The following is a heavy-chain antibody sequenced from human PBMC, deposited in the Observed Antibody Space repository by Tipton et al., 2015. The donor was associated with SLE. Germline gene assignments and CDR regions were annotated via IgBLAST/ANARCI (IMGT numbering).Heavy chain of an antibody. CDR1: GFTFVNYA. CDR3: TSGGLILAAFDI. D-gene: IGHD2-15*01. CDR2: ISGSGGTT. Sequence: SLRLSCAASGFTFVNYAMTWVRQAPERGLEWVSTISGSGGTTWYADSVRGRFTISRDNSKNTLYLQMNSLRAEDTAVYYCTSGGLILAAFDIRGQGTMVTVSS. J-gene: IGHJ3*02. V-gene: IGHV3-23*01.